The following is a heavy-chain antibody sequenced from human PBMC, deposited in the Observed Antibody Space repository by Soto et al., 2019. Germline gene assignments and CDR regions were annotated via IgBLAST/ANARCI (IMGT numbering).Heavy chain of an antibody. CDR2: VSGSGGST. Sequence: GGSLRLSCAASGFTFSSYAMSWVRQAPGKGLEWISAVSGSGGSTYYADSVKGRFTISRDNSKDTLYLQMNNLRAEDTAVYYCAKEVWSGPMDVWGQGTTVTVSS. J-gene: IGHJ6*02. CDR3: AKEVWSGPMDV. CDR1: GFTFSSYA. D-gene: IGHD3-3*01. V-gene: IGHV3-23*01.